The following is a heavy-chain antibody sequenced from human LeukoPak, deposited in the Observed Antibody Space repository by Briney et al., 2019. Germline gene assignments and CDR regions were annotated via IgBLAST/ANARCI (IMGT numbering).Heavy chain of an antibody. V-gene: IGHV3-21*06. D-gene: IGHD2-2*01. Sequence: GGSLRLSCGASGFTFKTHTMNWVRQVPGQGLEWVSSITTTSGQTHIYYADSVKGRFTISRDNANSSVYLQMNSLSVDDTALYYCARGDIVAVPPRFCAFDFWGHGTMVTVSS. CDR2: ITTTSGQTHI. J-gene: IGHJ3*01. CDR3: ARGDIVAVPPRFCAFDF. CDR1: GFTFKTHT.